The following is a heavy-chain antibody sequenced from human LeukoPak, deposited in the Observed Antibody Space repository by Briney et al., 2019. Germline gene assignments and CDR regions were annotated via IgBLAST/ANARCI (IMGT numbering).Heavy chain of an antibody. Sequence: PGGSLRLSCAASGFTFSSNAMSWVRQAPGKGLEWVSAISGSGGSTYYADSLKGRFTISRDNSKNTLYLQMDSLRAEDTAVYYCAKYYYGSSGSKTFDYWGQGTLVTVSS. V-gene: IGHV3-23*01. D-gene: IGHD3-22*01. CDR1: GFTFSSNA. CDR2: ISGSGGST. CDR3: AKYYYGSSGSKTFDY. J-gene: IGHJ4*02.